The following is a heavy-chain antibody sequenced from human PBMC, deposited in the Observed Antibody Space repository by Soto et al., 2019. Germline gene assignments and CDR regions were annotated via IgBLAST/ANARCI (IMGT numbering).Heavy chain of an antibody. V-gene: IGHV3-30-3*01. CDR1: GFTFSSYA. Sequence: QVQLVESGGGVVQPGRSLRLSCAASGFTFSSYAMHWVRQAPGKGLEWVAVISYDGSNKYYADSVKGRFTISRDNSKNTLYLQMNSLRAEDTAVYYCARDYGDGYNSFDYWGQGTLVTVSS. D-gene: IGHD5-12*01. CDR2: ISYDGSNK. CDR3: ARDYGDGYNSFDY. J-gene: IGHJ4*02.